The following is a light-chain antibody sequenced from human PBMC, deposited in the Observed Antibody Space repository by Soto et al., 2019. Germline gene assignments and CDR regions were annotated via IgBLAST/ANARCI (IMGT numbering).Light chain of an antibody. V-gene: IGKV3-11*01. CDR3: QQRANWPST. CDR2: DVS. Sequence: EIVLTQSPATLSLSPGEGATLSCRASQSVSSYLVWYQQKPGQAPRLLIYDVSNRATGVPARFSGSGSGTDFYPPVTSLEPEDFAVYYCQQRANWPSTFGQGTKVEIK. CDR1: QSVSSY. J-gene: IGKJ1*01.